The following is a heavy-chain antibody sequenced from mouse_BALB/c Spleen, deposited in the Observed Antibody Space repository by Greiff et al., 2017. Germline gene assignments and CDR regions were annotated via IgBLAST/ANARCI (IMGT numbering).Heavy chain of an antibody. CDR3: ARWEAYGYYFDY. D-gene: IGHD2-2*01. Sequence: EVMLVESGGGLVQPGGSRKLSCAASGFTFSSFGMHWVRQAPEKGLEWVAYISSGSSTIYYADTVKGRFTISRDNPKNTLFLQMTSLRSEDTAMYYCARWEAYGYYFDYWGQGTTLTVSS. CDR2: ISSGSSTI. V-gene: IGHV5-17*02. J-gene: IGHJ2*01. CDR1: GFTFSSFG.